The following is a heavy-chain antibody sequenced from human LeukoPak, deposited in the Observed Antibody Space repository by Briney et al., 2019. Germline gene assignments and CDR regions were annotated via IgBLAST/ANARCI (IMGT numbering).Heavy chain of an antibody. CDR3: ARSSPLSYAFDI. CDR1: GGSISSGSYY. D-gene: IGHD6-13*01. J-gene: IGHJ3*02. CDR2: LYTTGRT. V-gene: IGHV4-61*02. Sequence: SQTLSLTCTVSGGSISSGSYYWSWIRQPAGKGLEWIGRLYTTGRTYYNPSLRSRVTISVDTSKNQFSLKLSSVTAADTAVYYCARSSPLSYAFDIWGQGTMVTVSS.